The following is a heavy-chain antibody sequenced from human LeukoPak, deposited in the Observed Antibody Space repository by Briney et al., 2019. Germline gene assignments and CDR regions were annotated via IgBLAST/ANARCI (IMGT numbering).Heavy chain of an antibody. J-gene: IGHJ3*02. D-gene: IGHD2-2*01. CDR3: ARLGYCSSTSCHDAFDI. CDR2: IYYSGST. CDR1: GGSISSYY. V-gene: IGHV4-59*01. Sequence: PSETLSLTCTVSGGSISSYYWSWIRQPPGKGLVWIGYIYYSGSTNYNPSLKSRVTISVDTSKNQFSLKLSSVTAADTAVYYCARLGYCSSTSCHDAFDIWGQGTMVTVSS.